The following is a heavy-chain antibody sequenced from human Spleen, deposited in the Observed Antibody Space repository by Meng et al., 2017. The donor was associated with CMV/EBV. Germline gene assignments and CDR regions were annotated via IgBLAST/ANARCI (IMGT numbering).Heavy chain of an antibody. CDR2: ITHSGST. Sequence: SETLSLTCAVYGGSLSGSYLTWIRQPPGKGLEWIGEITHSGSTNYNPSLKTRVTISVDTSNNQFSLNLTSVTAADTAVYYCASGQLPRRYFDRGPLDYWGQGTLVTVSS. D-gene: IGHD3-9*01. J-gene: IGHJ4*02. V-gene: IGHV4-34*01. CDR3: ASGQLPRRYFDRGPLDY. CDR1: GGSLSGSY.